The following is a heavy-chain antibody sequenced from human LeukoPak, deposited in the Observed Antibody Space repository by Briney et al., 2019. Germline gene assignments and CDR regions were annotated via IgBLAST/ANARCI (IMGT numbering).Heavy chain of an antibody. Sequence: GGSLRLSCEAAGFIFRNYWMGWVRQAPWKGLEWLANINEDGSEKYYVDSVKGRFTISRDNAKNSLYLQMNILRAEDTAVFYCLSGPGHCGQGALVTVSS. CDR1: GFIFRNYW. CDR3: LSGPGH. V-gene: IGHV3-7*01. J-gene: IGHJ4*02. CDR2: INEDGSEK.